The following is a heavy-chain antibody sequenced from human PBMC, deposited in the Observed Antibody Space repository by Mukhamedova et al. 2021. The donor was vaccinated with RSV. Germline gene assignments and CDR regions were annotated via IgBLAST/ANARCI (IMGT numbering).Heavy chain of an antibody. CDR3: VSSKGWGREQLVP. V-gene: IGHV1-46*01. CDR2: INPSDGST. J-gene: IGHJ5*02. D-gene: IGHD6-6*01. Sequence: GIINPSDGSTSYAQQFQGRVTVTRDTSTSTVYMELSSLRSEDTAVYYCVSSKGWGREQLVPWGQGTLVTVSS.